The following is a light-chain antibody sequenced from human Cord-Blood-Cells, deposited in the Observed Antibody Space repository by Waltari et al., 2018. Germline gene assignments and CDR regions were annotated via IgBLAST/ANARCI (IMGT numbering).Light chain of an antibody. CDR1: VLAKKY. CDR2: KDS. CDR3: YSAADNIV. Sequence: SYELTQPSSVSVSPGQTARITCPGDVLAKKYARWFQQKPGQAPVLVIYKDSERPSGIPERFSGSSSGTTVTLTISGAQVEDEADYYCYSAADNIVFGGGTKLTVL. V-gene: IGLV3-27*01. J-gene: IGLJ2*01.